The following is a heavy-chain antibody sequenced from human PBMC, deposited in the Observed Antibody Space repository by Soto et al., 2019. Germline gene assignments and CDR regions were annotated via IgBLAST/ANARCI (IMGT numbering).Heavy chain of an antibody. D-gene: IGHD2-15*01. CDR1: GFTFSRYA. Sequence: GGSLRLSCAASGFTFSRYAMHWVRQAPGKGLEWVAVISYDGSNKYYADSVKGRFTISRDNSKNTLYLQMSSLKAGETALYYCASLYCSGGSCDSLSFHYGMDVWGQGTTVTVSS. V-gene: IGHV3-30-3*01. CDR3: ASLYCSGGSCDSLSFHYGMDV. J-gene: IGHJ6*02. CDR2: ISYDGSNK.